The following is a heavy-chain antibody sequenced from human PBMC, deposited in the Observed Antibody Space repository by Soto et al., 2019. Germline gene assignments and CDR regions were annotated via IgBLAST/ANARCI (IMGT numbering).Heavy chain of an antibody. D-gene: IGHD4-4*01. V-gene: IGHV4-59*08. Sequence: PSETLSLTCTVSGGSVRSYYWSWIRQSPGKGLEWIGYIYYSGSTKYKPSLKSRVTISVDTSKNQFSLKVSSATAADTAVYSCDRHSNSNYGLHYFDYWGLGALVTVSS. J-gene: IGHJ4*02. CDR2: IYYSGST. CDR3: DRHSNSNYGLHYFDY. CDR1: GGSVRSYY.